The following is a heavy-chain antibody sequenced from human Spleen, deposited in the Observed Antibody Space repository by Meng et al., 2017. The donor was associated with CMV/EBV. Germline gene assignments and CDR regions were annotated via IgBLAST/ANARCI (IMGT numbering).Heavy chain of an antibody. J-gene: IGHJ4*02. Sequence: SETLSLTCTVSGGSISSHGYYWSWIRQHPGKGLEWIGYMYYSGSTYYNPSLKSRVTISVDTSKNQFSLRLSSVTAADTAVYYCARHFRPAAPFDYWGQGTLVTVSS. CDR1: GGSISSHGYY. CDR2: MYYSGST. D-gene: IGHD2-2*01. V-gene: IGHV4-31*03. CDR3: ARHFRPAAPFDY.